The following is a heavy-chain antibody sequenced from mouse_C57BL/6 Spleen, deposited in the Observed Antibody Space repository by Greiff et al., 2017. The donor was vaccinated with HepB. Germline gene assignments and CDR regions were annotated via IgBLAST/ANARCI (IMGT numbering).Heavy chain of an antibody. D-gene: IGHD1-1*01. J-gene: IGHJ2*01. CDR1: GYTFTDYY. Sequence: VQLQQSGPELVKPGASVKISCKASGYTFTDYYMNWVKQSHGKSLEWIGDINPNNGGTSYNQKFKGKATLTVDKSSSTAYMELRSLTSEDSAVYYCARPFITPYYFDYWGQGTTLTVSS. CDR3: ARPFITPYYFDY. V-gene: IGHV1-26*01. CDR2: INPNNGGT.